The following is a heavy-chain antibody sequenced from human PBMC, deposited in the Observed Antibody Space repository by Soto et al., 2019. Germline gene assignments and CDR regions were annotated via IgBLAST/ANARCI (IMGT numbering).Heavy chain of an antibody. V-gene: IGHV4-30-2*01. D-gene: IGHD3-9*01. CDR2: IYHSGST. Sequence: SETLSLTCAVSGGSISSGGYSWSWIRQPPGKGLEWIGYIYHSGSTYYNPSLKSRVTISVDRSKNQFSLKLGSVTAADTAVYYCARALILTGYYIHDAFDIWGQGTMVTVSS. CDR3: ARALILTGYYIHDAFDI. CDR1: GGSISSGGYS. J-gene: IGHJ3*02.